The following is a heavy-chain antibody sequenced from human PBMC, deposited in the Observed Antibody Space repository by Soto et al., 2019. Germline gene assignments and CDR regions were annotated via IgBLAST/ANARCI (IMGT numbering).Heavy chain of an antibody. CDR3: ARTRTDHTISWGYYFDY. D-gene: IGHD3-16*01. CDR1: GFTFSDYY. J-gene: IGHJ4*02. V-gene: IGHV3-11*06. Sequence: QVQLVESGGGLVKPGGSLRLSCAASGFTFSDYYMSWIRQAPGKGLECVSYISSSSTEKKYADSVKGRFTISRDNAKNSLYLQMNSLRAEDTAVYYCARTRTDHTISWGYYFDYWGQGILVTVSS. CDR2: ISSSSTEK.